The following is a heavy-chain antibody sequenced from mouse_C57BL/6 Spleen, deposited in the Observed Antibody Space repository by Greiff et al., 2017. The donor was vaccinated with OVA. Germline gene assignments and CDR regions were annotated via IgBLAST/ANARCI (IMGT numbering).Heavy chain of an antibody. CDR3: TRTLDY. Sequence: QVQLKQSGAELVRPGASVTLSCKASGYTFTDYEMHWVKQTPVHGLEWIGAIDPETGGTAYNQKFKGKAILTADKSSSTAYMELRSLTSEDSAVYYCTRTLDYWGQGTTLTVSS. CDR1: GYTFTDYE. J-gene: IGHJ2*01. CDR2: IDPETGGT. V-gene: IGHV1-15*01.